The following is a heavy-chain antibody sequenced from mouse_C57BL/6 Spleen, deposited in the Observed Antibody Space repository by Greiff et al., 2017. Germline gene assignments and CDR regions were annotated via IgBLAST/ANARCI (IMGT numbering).Heavy chain of an antibody. D-gene: IGHD2-5*01. Sequence: EVQLMESGEGLVKPGGSLKLSCAASGFTFSSYAMSWVRQTPEKRLEWVAYISSGGDYIYYADTVKGRFTISRDNARNTLYLQMSSLKSEDTAMYYCTRDHSNYYFDYWGQGTTRTVSS. J-gene: IGHJ2*01. CDR1: GFTFSSYA. V-gene: IGHV5-9-1*02. CDR3: TRDHSNYYFDY. CDR2: ISSGGDYI.